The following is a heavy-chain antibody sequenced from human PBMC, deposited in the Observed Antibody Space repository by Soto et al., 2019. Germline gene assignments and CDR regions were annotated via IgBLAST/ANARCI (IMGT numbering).Heavy chain of an antibody. J-gene: IGHJ4*01. CDR2: IKSKTDGGTS. V-gene: IGHV3-15*07. D-gene: IGHD3-16*02. Sequence: GGSLRLSCTASGFTFSNAWVNWVRKAQGKGQERVGSIKSKTDGGTSDIPAPVNGRFAISRDDSKNMVYLQMNSLKTEDTALYYCNSDVYIAIVIIRFDYWGHGTLVTVSS. CDR3: NSDVYIAIVIIRFDY. CDR1: GFTFSNAW.